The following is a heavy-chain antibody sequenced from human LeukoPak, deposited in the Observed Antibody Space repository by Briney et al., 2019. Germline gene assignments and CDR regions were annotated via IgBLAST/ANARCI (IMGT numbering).Heavy chain of an antibody. D-gene: IGHD3-3*01. CDR2: INHSGST. CDR3: ARARRSGYWGRSVDY. V-gene: IGHV4-34*01. J-gene: IGHJ4*02. Sequence: SETLSLTCTVSGGSVSDYYWSWIRQPPGKGLEWIGEINHSGSTNYNPSLKSRVTISVDTSKNQFSLKLSSVTAADTAVYYCARARRSGYWGRSVDYWGQGTLVTVSS. CDR1: GGSVSDYY.